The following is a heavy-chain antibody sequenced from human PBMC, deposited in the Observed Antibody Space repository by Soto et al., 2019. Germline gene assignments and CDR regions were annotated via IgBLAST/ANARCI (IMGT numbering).Heavy chain of an antibody. CDR2: IYYSGST. J-gene: IGHJ5*02. D-gene: IGHD3-22*01. V-gene: IGHV4-59*01. CDR1: GGSISSYY. CDR3: ARSYYYDSSGHRPDWFDP. Sequence: SETLSLTCTVSGGSISSYYWSWIRQPPGKGLEWIGYIYYSGSTNYNPSLKSRVTISVDTSKNQFSLKLSSVTAADTAVYYCARSYYYDSSGHRPDWFDPWGQGTLVTVSS.